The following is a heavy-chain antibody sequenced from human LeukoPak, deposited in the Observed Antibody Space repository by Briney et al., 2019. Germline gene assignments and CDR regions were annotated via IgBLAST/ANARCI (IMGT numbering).Heavy chain of an antibody. V-gene: IGHV3-48*02. CDR1: GFTFSTYS. Sequence: AGGSLRLSCKASGFTFSTYSMNWVRQAPGKRLEWVSYIRSSGSPRYYADSVKGRFTISRDDAESSLYLQMDNLRDEDTAVYYCVRDPDALDFWGQGTLVTVSP. CDR3: VRDPDALDF. CDR2: IRSSGSPR. J-gene: IGHJ4*02.